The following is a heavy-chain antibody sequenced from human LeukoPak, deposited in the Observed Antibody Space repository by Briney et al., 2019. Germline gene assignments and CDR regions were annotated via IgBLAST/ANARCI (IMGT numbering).Heavy chain of an antibody. CDR1: GGTFSSYA. CDR3: ARVSNDYHEPSNWFDP. CDR2: IIPIFGIA. J-gene: IGHJ5*02. V-gene: IGHV1-69*04. Sequence: ASVKVSCKASGGTFSSYAISWVRQAPGQGPEWMGRIIPIFGIANYAQKFQGRVTITADKSTSTAYMELSSLRSEDTAVYYCARVSNDYHEPSNWFDPWGQGTLVTVSS. D-gene: IGHD3-16*01.